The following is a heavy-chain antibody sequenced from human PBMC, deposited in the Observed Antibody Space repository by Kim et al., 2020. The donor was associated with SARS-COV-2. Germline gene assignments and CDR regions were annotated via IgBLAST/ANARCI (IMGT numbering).Heavy chain of an antibody. CDR3: AKDVSIFYYYGSGSYAFDI. CDR2: ISGSGGST. D-gene: IGHD3-10*01. CDR1: GFTFSSYA. J-gene: IGHJ3*02. V-gene: IGHV3-23*01. Sequence: GGSLRLSCAASGFTFSSYAMSWVRQAPGKGLEWVSAISGSGGSTYYADSVKGRFTISRDNSKNTLYLQMNSLRAEDTAVYYCAKDVSIFYYYGSGSYAFDIWGQRTMVTVSS.